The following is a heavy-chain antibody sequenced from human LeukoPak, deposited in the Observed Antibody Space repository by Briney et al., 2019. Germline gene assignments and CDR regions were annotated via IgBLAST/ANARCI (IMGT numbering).Heavy chain of an antibody. CDR2: ISSGTTTI. CDR1: GFTFSSYE. J-gene: IGHJ4*02. Sequence: PGGSLRLFCTASGFTFSSYEMNWVRQAPGKGLEWVSYISSGTTTIYYADSVKGRFTISRDNAKNSLYLQMNSLRAEDTAVYYFARRYCSSTSCTLDYWGQGTLVTVSS. D-gene: IGHD2-2*01. CDR3: ARRYCSSTSCTLDY. V-gene: IGHV3-48*03.